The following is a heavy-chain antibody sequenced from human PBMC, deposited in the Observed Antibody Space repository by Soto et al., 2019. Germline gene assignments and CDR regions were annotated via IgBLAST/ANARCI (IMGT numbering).Heavy chain of an antibody. CDR2: ISWDNDK. Sequence: QITLKESGPTLVRPTQTLTLTCSFSGFSLTTRGVGVSWIRQPPGKAMEWLALISWDNDKRYSPSLTDRLTIPNATSKHQVVLTMTNVDPVDTATYSCAHRKCVLRVVAYYQNGMDVWGPGTTVTVPS. V-gene: IGHV2-5*02. CDR3: AHRKCVLRVVAYYQNGMDV. CDR1: GFSLTTRGVG. J-gene: IGHJ6*02. D-gene: IGHD3-10*01.